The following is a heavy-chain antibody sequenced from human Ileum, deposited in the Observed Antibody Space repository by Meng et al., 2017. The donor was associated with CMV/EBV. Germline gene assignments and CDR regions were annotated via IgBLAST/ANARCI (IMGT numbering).Heavy chain of an antibody. CDR3: ARAPGIEYWYFDL. Sequence: SETLSLTCTVSGGSISSYYWSWIRQPPGKGLGWIGYIYYSGSTNYNPSLKSRVTISVDTSKNQFSLKLSSVTAADTAVYYCARAPGIEYWYFDLWGRGTLVTVSS. V-gene: IGHV4-59*01. CDR2: IYYSGST. D-gene: IGHD3-10*01. J-gene: IGHJ2*01. CDR1: GGSISSYY.